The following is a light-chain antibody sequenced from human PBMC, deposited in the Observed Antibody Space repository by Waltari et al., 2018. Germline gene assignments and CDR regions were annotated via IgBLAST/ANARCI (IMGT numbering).Light chain of an antibody. CDR3: QQYYSTPQA. CDR2: WAS. CDR1: QSVLYSSNNKTY. Sequence: DIAMTQSPDSLAVSLGERATINCKSSQSVLYSSNNKTYLAWYQQKPGQPPRLLSDWASTRESGVPDRFSGSGSGTDFTLTISSLQAEDVALYYCQQYYSTPQAFGQGTKVEI. V-gene: IGKV4-1*01. J-gene: IGKJ1*01.